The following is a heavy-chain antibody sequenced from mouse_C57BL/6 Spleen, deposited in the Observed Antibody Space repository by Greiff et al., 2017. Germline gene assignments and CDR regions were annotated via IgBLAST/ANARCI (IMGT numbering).Heavy chain of an antibody. CDR1: GFNIKDYY. CDR2: IDPEDGDT. Sequence: VQLQQSGAELVKPGASVKLSCTASGFNIKDYYMHWVKQRPEQGLEWIGRIDPEDGDTKYAPKFQGKATITADTSSNTAYLQLSSLTSEDTAVYYCARWGYYDNDGRAMDCWRQGRSVTVSS. CDR3: ARWGYYDNDGRAMDC. D-gene: IGHD2-4*01. J-gene: IGHJ4*01. V-gene: IGHV14-2*01.